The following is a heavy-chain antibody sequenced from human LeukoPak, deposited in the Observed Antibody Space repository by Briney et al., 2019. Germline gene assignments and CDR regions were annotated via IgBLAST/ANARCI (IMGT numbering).Heavy chain of an antibody. V-gene: IGHV4-39*01. CDR1: SGSISSSSYY. Sequence: SETLSLTCTVSSGSISSSSYYWGWIRQPPGKGLEWIGSIYYSGSTYYNPSLKSRVTISVDTSKNQFSLKLSSVTAADTAVYYCARDYGDYAYYFDYWGQGTLVTVSS. CDR3: ARDYGDYAYYFDY. CDR2: IYYSGST. D-gene: IGHD4-17*01. J-gene: IGHJ4*02.